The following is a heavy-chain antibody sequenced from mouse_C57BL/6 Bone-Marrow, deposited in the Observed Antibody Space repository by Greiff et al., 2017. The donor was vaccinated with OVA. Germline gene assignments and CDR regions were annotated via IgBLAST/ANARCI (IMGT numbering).Heavy chain of an antibody. CDR2: IYPGDGDT. V-gene: IGHV1-80*01. CDR3: ARRDYGSSSWYFDV. D-gene: IGHD1-1*01. J-gene: IGHJ1*03. CDR1: GYAFSSYW. Sequence: VKLMESGAELVKPGASVKISCKASGYAFSSYWMNWVKQRPGKGLEWNGQIYPGDGDTNYNGKFKGKATLTADKSSSTAYMQLSSLTSEDSAVYFCARRDYGSSSWYFDVWGTGTTVTVSS.